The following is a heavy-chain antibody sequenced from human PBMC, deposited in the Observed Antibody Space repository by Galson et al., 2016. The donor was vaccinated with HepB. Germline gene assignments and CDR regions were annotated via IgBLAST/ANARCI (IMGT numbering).Heavy chain of an antibody. CDR1: GFTSSSYW. CDR3: ARGHSANSFILDY. J-gene: IGHJ4*02. Sequence: SLRLSCAASGFTSSSYWMNWFRQAPGKEMVWVSRINGDGSSTTYADSVKGRFTISRDNAKNTLYLQMSSLRAEGTAVYYCARGHSANSFILDYWGQGTLVTVSS. D-gene: IGHD4/OR15-4a*01. V-gene: IGHV3-74*01. CDR2: INGDGSST.